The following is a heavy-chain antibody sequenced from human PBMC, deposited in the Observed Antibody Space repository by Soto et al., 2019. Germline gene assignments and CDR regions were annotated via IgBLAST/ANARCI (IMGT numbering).Heavy chain of an antibody. CDR3: ARDGPYYYASRMDV. CDR2: LHSGGDT. D-gene: IGHD3-10*01. V-gene: IGHV3-53*04. CDR1: GIPVSSNY. J-gene: IGHJ6*02. Sequence: EVQLVESGGGLVQPGGSLRLSCAASGIPVSSNYMTWVRQAPGKGLEWVSVLHSGGDTYYANCVKGRFTISRHDSTNTLFLQMNSLTAEDTAVYYCARDGPYYYASRMDVWGQGTTVTVSS.